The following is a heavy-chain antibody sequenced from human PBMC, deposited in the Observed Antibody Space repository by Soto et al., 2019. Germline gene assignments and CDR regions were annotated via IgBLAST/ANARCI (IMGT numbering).Heavy chain of an antibody. CDR2: ISYDGSNT. CDR1: GFTFSSYG. J-gene: IGHJ4*02. CDR3: AKGGGLSGSYYVSSSYYFDY. Sequence: QVQLVESGGGVVQPGRSLRLSCVASGFTFSSYGMHWVRQAPGKGLEWVAIISYDGSNTYYADSVKGRFTISRDNSKNTLSLQMNSLRAEDTSVYYGAKGGGLSGSYYVSSSYYFDYWGQGTLVTVSS. V-gene: IGHV3-30*18. D-gene: IGHD1-26*01.